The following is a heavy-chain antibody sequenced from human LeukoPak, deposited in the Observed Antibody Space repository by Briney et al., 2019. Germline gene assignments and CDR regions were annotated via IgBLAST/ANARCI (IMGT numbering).Heavy chain of an antibody. CDR3: ARGLYSSTYGWFDP. CDR2: IIPNFGTA. Sequence: SVKVSCKASGGTFSSYAISWVRQAPGQGLEWMGGIIPNFGTANYAQKFQGRVTITAGESTSTAYMELSSLRSEDTAVYYCARGLYSSTYGWFDPWGQGTLVTVSS. D-gene: IGHD6-13*01. V-gene: IGHV1-69*13. CDR1: GGTFSSYA. J-gene: IGHJ5*02.